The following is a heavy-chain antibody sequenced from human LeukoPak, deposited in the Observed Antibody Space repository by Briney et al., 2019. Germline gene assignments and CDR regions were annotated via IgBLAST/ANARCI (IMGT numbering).Heavy chain of an antibody. V-gene: IGHV3-53*01. D-gene: IGHD3-22*01. CDR3: ARHLDSSGYFHITLDFDY. CDR1: GFTVSNKY. Sequence: GGSLRLSCAASGFTVSNKYMGWDRQAPGKGLEWVSHIYSGGRTYYADFVKGGFTISRDNSKNTLYLQMNSLRAEDTAVYYCARHLDSSGYFHITLDFDYWGQGTLVTVSS. CDR2: IYSGGRT. J-gene: IGHJ4*02.